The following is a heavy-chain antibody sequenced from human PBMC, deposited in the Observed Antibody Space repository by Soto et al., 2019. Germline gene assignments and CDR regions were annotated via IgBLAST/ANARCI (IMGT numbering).Heavy chain of an antibody. J-gene: IGHJ4*02. CDR3: ARDIDYGYDCFDY. CDR2: VKGDEITT. V-gene: IGHV3-74*01. D-gene: IGHD3-16*01. CDR1: GFTFSSYW. Sequence: PGGSLRLSCAASGFTFSSYWMHWVRQSPGKGLVWVSRVKGDEITTNYADSVEGRFTIFRDNAKNTLYLQMNSLRAEDTAVYYCARDIDYGYDCFDYWGQGTLVTVSS.